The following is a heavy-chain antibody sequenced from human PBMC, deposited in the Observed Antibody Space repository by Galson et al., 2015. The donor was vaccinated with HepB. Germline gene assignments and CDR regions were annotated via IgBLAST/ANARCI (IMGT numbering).Heavy chain of an antibody. CDR2: IIPIFGTA. V-gene: IGHV1-69*13. J-gene: IGHJ6*03. CDR1: GGTFSSYA. Sequence: SVKVSCKASGGTFSSYAISWVRQAPGQGLEWMGGIIPIFGTANYAQKFQGRVTITADESTSTAYMELSSLRSEDTAVYYCARAAAAGAIYYYYYMDVWGKGTTVTVSS. CDR3: ARAAAAGAIYYYYYMDV. D-gene: IGHD6-13*01.